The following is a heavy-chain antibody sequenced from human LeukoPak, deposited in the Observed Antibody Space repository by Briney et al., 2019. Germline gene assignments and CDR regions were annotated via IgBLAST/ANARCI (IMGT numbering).Heavy chain of an antibody. CDR1: GGSISSSRYY. D-gene: IGHD2-21*02. CDR2: IYYSGST. J-gene: IGHJ4*01. Sequence: PSETLPLTCTVSGGSISSSRYYWGWIRQPPGKGLEWIGNIYYSGSTYYNPSLKSRVTISVDTSKNQFSLKLASVTAADTAVYCCARNPSLHIVVVTAIDYWGHGTLVTVSS. CDR3: ARNPSLHIVVVTAIDY. V-gene: IGHV4-39*01.